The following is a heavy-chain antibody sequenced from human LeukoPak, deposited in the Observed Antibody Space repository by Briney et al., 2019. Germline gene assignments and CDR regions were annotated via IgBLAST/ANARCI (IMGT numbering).Heavy chain of an antibody. Sequence: GGSLRLSCAASGFTFSSYGMYWVRQAPGKGLEWVAVISYDGSNKYYADSVKGRFTISRDNAKNSLYLQMNSLRAEDTAVYYCARVGSDDAFDIWGQGTMVTVSS. V-gene: IGHV3-30*03. D-gene: IGHD3-16*01. CDR1: GFTFSSYG. J-gene: IGHJ3*02. CDR3: ARVGSDDAFDI. CDR2: ISYDGSNK.